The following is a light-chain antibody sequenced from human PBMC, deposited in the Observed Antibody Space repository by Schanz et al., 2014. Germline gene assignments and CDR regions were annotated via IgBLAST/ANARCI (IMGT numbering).Light chain of an antibody. CDR1: QSITSF. V-gene: IGKV1-33*01. CDR3: QQYDDLPPWT. J-gene: IGKJ1*01. CDR2: AAS. Sequence: DIQMTQPPSSLSASVGDRVTITCRASQSITSFLNWYQQTPGKAPKLLIYAASSLLSGIPSRFSGSGSGTDFTFTISNLQPEDIAIYYCQQYDDLPPWTFGQGTTVEIK.